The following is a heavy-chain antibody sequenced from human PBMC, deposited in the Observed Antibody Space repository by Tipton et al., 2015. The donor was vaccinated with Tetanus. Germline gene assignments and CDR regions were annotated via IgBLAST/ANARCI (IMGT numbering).Heavy chain of an antibody. CDR2: ISSSSTI. CDR3: ARDRQYYGSGSYFY. D-gene: IGHD3-10*01. CDR1: GFTFSSYS. V-gene: IGHV3-48*02. J-gene: IGHJ4*02. Sequence: SLRLSCAASGFTFSSYSMNWVRQAPGKGLEWVSYISSSSTIYYADSVKGRFTISRDNAKNSLYLQMNSLRDEDTAVYYCARDRQYYGSGSYFYWGQGTLVTVSS.